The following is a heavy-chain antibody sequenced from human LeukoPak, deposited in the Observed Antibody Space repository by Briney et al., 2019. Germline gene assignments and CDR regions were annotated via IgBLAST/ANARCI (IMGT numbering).Heavy chain of an antibody. CDR2: ISSSSSYI. CDR3: AKDRLIIPAASSFDY. J-gene: IGHJ4*02. V-gene: IGHV3-21*01. D-gene: IGHD2-2*01. CDR1: GFTFSSYS. Sequence: GGSLRLSCAASGFTFSSYSMNWVRQAPGKGLEWVPSISSSSSYIYYADSVKGRFTISRDNSKNTLFLQMNSLRVEDTSVYYCAKDRLIIPAASSFDYWGQGTLVTVSS.